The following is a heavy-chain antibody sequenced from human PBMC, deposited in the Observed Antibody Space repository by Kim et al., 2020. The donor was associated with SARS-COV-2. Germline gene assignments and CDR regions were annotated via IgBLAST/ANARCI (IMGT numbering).Heavy chain of an antibody. V-gene: IGHV4-31*03. CDR2: IYYSGST. CDR3: AGIWFGELLGTYYYYGMDV. CDR1: GGSISSGGYY. D-gene: IGHD3-10*01. J-gene: IGHJ6*02. Sequence: SETLSLTCTVSGGSISSGGYYWSWIRQHPGKGLEWIGYIYYSGSTYYNPSLKSRVTISVDTSKNQFSLKLSSVTAADTAVYYCAGIWFGELLGTYYYYGMDVWGQGTTVTVS.